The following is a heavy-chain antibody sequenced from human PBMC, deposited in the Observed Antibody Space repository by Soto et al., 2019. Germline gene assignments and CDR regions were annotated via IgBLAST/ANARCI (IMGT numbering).Heavy chain of an antibody. J-gene: IGHJ4*02. V-gene: IGHV4-34*01. CDR3: ARVLVATTPFDY. CDR1: GGSFSGYY. CDR2: INHSGST. D-gene: IGHD5-12*01. Sequence: QVQLQQWGAGLLKPSETLSLTCAVYGGSFSGYYWSWIRQPPGKGLEWIGEINHSGSTNYNPSLKSRVTISVDTSKNQFSLKPSSVTAADTAVYYCARVLVATTPFDYWGQGTLVTVSS.